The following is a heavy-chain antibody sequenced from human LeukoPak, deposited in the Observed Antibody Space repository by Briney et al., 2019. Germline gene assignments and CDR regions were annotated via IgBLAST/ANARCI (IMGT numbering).Heavy chain of an antibody. CDR3: AKDYRIGYSDHFDY. Sequence: GGSLRLSCVGSGFTFSSHAMSWVRQAPEKGLEWVSGIYESGQTTHYADSVKGRFSISRDNSKNTLYLQMDSLRGEDTAIYYCAKDYRIGYSDHFDYWGQGARVTVSS. J-gene: IGHJ4*02. V-gene: IGHV3-23*01. CDR2: IYESGQTT. D-gene: IGHD2-21*01. CDR1: GFTFSSHA.